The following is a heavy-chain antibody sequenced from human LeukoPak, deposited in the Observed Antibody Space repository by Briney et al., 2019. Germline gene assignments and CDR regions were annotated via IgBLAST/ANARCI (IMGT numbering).Heavy chain of an antibody. J-gene: IGHJ4*02. Sequence: GGSLRLSCAASGFTFSDYDMHWVRQATGKGLEWVSAIGTAGDTYYTGSVKGRFSISRENAKNSLYLQMNSLRAGDTAVYYCARVAKERVGGVYYFDYWGQGTLVTVSS. CDR1: GFTFSDYD. V-gene: IGHV3-13*01. CDR2: IGTAGDT. CDR3: ARVAKERVGGVYYFDY. D-gene: IGHD1-1*01.